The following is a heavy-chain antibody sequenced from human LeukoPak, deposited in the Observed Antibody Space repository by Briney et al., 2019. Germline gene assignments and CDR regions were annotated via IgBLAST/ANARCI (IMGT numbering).Heavy chain of an antibody. Sequence: SETLSLTCTVSGGTISSYYWSWIRQPPGKGLEWIGYIYYSGSTNYNPSLKSRVPISVDTSKNQFSLKLSSVTAADTAVYYCARGGNDFWSGSPDAFDIWGQGTMVTVSS. J-gene: IGHJ3*02. D-gene: IGHD3-3*01. CDR1: GGTISSYY. V-gene: IGHV4-59*01. CDR2: IYYSGST. CDR3: ARGGNDFWSGSPDAFDI.